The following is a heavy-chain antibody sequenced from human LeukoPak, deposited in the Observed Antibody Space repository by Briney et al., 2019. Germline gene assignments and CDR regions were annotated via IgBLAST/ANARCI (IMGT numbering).Heavy chain of an antibody. CDR2: INPNSGGT. J-gene: IGHJ6*02. Sequence: GSVKVSCKASGYTFTGYYIQWVRQAPGQGLGWMGWINPNSGGTTYAQKFQGRVTMTRDTSISTAYMELSRLRSDDTAVYYCARDHCTSTGCYEDYYYGMDVWGQGTTVTVSS. V-gene: IGHV1-2*02. D-gene: IGHD2-2*01. CDR1: GYTFTGYY. CDR3: ARDHCTSTGCYEDYYYGMDV.